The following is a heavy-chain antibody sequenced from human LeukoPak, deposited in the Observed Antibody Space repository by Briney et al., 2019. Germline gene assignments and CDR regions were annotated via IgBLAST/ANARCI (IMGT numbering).Heavy chain of an antibody. Sequence: SETLSLTCTVSGDSMNSGSYFWNWIRQPAGKGLEFIGHIYTSGSTNYNPSLKSRVTMSVDTSKNQFSLKLSSVTATDTAVYYCARDFPGELLLRSQYYFDYWGQGTLVTVSS. CDR2: IYTSGST. CDR1: GDSMNSGSYF. V-gene: IGHV4-61*09. J-gene: IGHJ4*02. CDR3: ARDFPGELLLRSQYYFDY. D-gene: IGHD1-26*01.